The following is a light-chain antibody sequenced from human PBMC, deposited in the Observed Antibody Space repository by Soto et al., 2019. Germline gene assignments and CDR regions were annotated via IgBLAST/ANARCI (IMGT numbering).Light chain of an antibody. CDR1: QYISRY. V-gene: IGKV1-39*01. J-gene: IGKJ4*01. CDR2: DAS. Sequence: DIQMTQSPSSLSASVGDRVTITCRASQYISRYLNWYQKKPGKAPKLLVYDASSLQSGVPPRFSGSGSETYFSLTISSLQPDDYATYYCQQSFASPPLTFGGGTKVEIK. CDR3: QQSFASPPLT.